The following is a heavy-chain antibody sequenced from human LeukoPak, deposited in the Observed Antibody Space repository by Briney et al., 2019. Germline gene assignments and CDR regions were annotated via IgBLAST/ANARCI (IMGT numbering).Heavy chain of an antibody. D-gene: IGHD3-10*01. J-gene: IGHJ6*02. CDR3: ARENNYYGSGTYYYGMDV. CDR1: GFIFSSYW. V-gene: IGHV3-7*01. CDR2: IKQDGSEK. Sequence: GGSLRLSCAASGFIFSSYWMSWVRQAPGKGLEGVTNIKQDGSEKYYVDSVKGRFTISRDNAKDSLYLQMNSLRAEDTAVYYCARENNYYGSGTYYYGMDVWGQGTTVTVSS.